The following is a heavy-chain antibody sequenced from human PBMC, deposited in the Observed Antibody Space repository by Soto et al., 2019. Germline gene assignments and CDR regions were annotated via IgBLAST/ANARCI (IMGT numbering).Heavy chain of an antibody. Sequence: GGSLRLSCSASGFTFSSYAMHWVRQAPGKGLEYVSAISSNGGSTYYADSVKGRFTISRDNSKNTLYLQMSSLRAEDTAVYYCVKDFTLGDATEYYFDYWGQGTLVTVSS. D-gene: IGHD1-26*01. CDR2: ISSNGGST. J-gene: IGHJ4*02. CDR3: VKDFTLGDATEYYFDY. CDR1: GFTFSSYA. V-gene: IGHV3-64D*06.